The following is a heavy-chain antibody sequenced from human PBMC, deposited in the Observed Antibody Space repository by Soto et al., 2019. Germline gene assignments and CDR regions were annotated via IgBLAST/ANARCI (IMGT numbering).Heavy chain of an antibody. Sequence: EVQLLESGGGLVQPGGSLRLSCAASGFTFSSHAMTWVRQVPGKGLEWVSTITASGDDTFYADSVKGRFTISRDNSENTVFLQMSSLRAADTAAYYCAKDGHSVKWYCYMDVWGKGTTVTVSS. D-gene: IGHD2-8*01. CDR3: AKDGHSVKWYCYMDV. CDR2: ITASGDDT. J-gene: IGHJ6*03. V-gene: IGHV3-23*01. CDR1: GFTFSSHA.